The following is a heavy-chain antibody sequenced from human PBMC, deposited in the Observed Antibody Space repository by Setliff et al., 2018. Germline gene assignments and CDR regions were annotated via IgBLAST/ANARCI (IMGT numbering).Heavy chain of an antibody. Sequence: GGSLRLSCAASGFTFSSYSMNWVRQAPWKGLEWVSSISSSSSYIYYADSVKGRFTISRDNAKNSLYLQMNSLRAEDTAVYYCASDSGSPFDIWGQGTMVTVSS. CDR1: GFTFSSYS. V-gene: IGHV3-21*01. CDR2: ISSSSSYI. D-gene: IGHD1-26*01. J-gene: IGHJ3*02. CDR3: ASDSGSPFDI.